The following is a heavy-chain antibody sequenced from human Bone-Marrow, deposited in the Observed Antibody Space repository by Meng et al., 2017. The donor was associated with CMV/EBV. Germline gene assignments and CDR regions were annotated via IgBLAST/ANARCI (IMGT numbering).Heavy chain of an antibody. CDR1: GFTFSSYA. CDR2: ISYDGSNK. V-gene: IGHV3-30*04. D-gene: IGHD3-10*01. J-gene: IGHJ6*02. CDR3: ARDLLWFGAEAWRRVGGMDV. Sequence: GGPLRLSCAASGFTFSSYAMHWVRQAPGKGLEWVAVISYDGSNKYYADSVKGRFTISRDNSKNTLYLQMNSLRAEDTAVYYCARDLLWFGAEAWRRVGGMDVWGQGTTVTVSS.